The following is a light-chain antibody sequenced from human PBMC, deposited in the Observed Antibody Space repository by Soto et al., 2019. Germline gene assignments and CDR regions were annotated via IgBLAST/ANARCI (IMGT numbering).Light chain of an antibody. CDR3: QQRKSYPIT. V-gene: IGKV1-9*01. CDR2: APS. CDR1: QDINTY. Sequence: DIQLTQSPSFLSASVGDRVTITCRARQDINTYLAWYQQKPGKAPKLLIFAPSTLQNGVPSRFSGSGSGTEFTVTITSLQPEEFATYYCQQRKSYPITFGQGTRLEIK. J-gene: IGKJ5*01.